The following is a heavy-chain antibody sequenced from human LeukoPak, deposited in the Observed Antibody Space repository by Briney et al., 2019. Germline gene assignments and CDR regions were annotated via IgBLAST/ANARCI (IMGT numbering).Heavy chain of an antibody. CDR2: ISGSGGST. Sequence: GGSLKLSCSASGFTFSSFVMSWVRQALGKGLEWFSTISGSGGSTYYADSVKGGFTISRVNSKSTLSLQMNGLRADDTAIYYCAKVTYYFGSGTYHFPDYWGQGILVTVSS. J-gene: IGHJ4*02. CDR1: GFTFSSFV. D-gene: IGHD3-10*01. CDR3: AKVTYYFGSGTYHFPDY. V-gene: IGHV3-23*01.